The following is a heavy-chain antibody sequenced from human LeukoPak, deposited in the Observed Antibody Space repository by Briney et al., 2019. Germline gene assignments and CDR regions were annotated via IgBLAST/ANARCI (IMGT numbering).Heavy chain of an antibody. CDR2: IKRKTDGRTT. D-gene: IGHD3-22*01. V-gene: IGHV3-15*01. J-gene: IGHJ4*02. CDR1: GFTFSNAW. CDR3: TTVPPLYYDSSGFLFDY. Sequence: PGGPLRLSCAASGFTFSNAWMSWVRQAPGKGLEWVGHIKRKTDGRTTDYAAPVKGRFTISRDDSKNTLYLQMNSLKTEDTAVYYCTTVPPLYYDSSGFLFDYWGQGTLVTVSS.